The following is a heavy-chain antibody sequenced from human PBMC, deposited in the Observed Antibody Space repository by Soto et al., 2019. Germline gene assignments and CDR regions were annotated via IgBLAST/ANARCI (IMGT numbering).Heavy chain of an antibody. V-gene: IGHV3-30-3*01. J-gene: IGHJ4*02. D-gene: IGHD1-1*01. CDR3: ARHLGRLLDGPTRFDC. CDR1: GFTFSNYA. CDR2: ISRDGNNN. Sequence: GGSLRLSCAASGFTFSNYAMHWVRQAPGKGLEWVTVISRDGNNNYFADSVKGRFTVSRDNSQSTLYLHMNSLRAEDTAVYYCARHLGRLLDGPTRFDCWGPGTLVTVSS.